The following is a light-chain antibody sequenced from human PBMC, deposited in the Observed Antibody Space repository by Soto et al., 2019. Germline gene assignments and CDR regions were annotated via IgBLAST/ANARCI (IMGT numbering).Light chain of an antibody. V-gene: IGLV2-23*01. CDR1: SSDVGSYNL. J-gene: IGLJ3*02. Sequence: QSALTQPASVSGSPGQSITISCTGTSSDVGSYNLVSWYQQHPGKAPKLMIYEASKRPSGDSNRFSGSKSGNTASLTISGLQAEDGADYYCCSYAGSSIWVFGGGTKLTVL. CDR2: EAS. CDR3: CSYAGSSIWV.